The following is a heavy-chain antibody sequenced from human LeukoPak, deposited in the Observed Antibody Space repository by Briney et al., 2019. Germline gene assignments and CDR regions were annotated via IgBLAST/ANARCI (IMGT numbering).Heavy chain of an antibody. CDR3: ARDGTPNYSSGWVYMDV. Sequence: GGSLRLSCAASGFTFSTYAMNWVRQAPGQGLEWVSSISSSLSYIYYADSVKGRFTISRDNAKNSLYLQMNSLRVEDTAVYYCARDGTPNYSSGWVYMDVWGEGTTVTISS. V-gene: IGHV3-21*01. CDR2: ISSSLSYI. J-gene: IGHJ6*03. CDR1: GFTFSTYA. D-gene: IGHD6-25*01.